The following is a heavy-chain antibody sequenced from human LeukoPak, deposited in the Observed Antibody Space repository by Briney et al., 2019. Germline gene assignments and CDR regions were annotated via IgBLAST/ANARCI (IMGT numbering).Heavy chain of an antibody. J-gene: IGHJ4*02. Sequence: PSETLSLTCIVSGGSISAYYWSWIRQPAGKGLEWIGRIYSSGTTNYNPSLESRVTMSVDTSKNQFSLKLTSVSAADTAVYYCARSQGYRPDFDYWGQGTLVTVSS. D-gene: IGHD5-12*01. V-gene: IGHV4-4*07. CDR1: GGSISAYY. CDR2: IYSSGTT. CDR3: ARSQGYRPDFDY.